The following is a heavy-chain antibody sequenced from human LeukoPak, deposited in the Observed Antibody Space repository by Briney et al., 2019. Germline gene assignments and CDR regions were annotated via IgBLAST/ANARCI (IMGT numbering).Heavy chain of an antibody. V-gene: IGHV1-69*05. D-gene: IGHD2/OR15-2a*01. CDR2: IIPIFGTA. J-gene: IGHJ4*02. CDR3: ARAPRGLSSSLSFDY. Sequence: SVKVSCKASGGTFNSYAISWVRQAPGQGLEWMGGIIPIFGTANYAQKFQGRVTITTDESTSTAYMELSSLRSEDTAVYYCARAPRGLSSSLSFDYWGQGTLVTVSS. CDR1: GGTFNSYA.